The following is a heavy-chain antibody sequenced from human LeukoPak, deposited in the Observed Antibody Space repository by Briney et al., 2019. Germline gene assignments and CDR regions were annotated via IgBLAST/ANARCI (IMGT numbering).Heavy chain of an antibody. Sequence: GGSLRLSCAASGFTFSSYAMSWVRQAPGKGLEWVSAISGSGGSTYYADSVKGRFTISRDNSKNTLYLQMNSLRAEDTAVYYCAKVMGYYYDSSGPALFDYWGQGTLVTVSS. J-gene: IGHJ4*02. CDR3: AKVMGYYYDSSGPALFDY. CDR2: ISGSGGST. V-gene: IGHV3-23*01. CDR1: GFTFSSYA. D-gene: IGHD3-22*01.